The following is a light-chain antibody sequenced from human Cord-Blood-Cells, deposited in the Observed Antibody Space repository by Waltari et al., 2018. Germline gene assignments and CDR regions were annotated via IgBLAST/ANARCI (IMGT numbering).Light chain of an antibody. CDR2: GAS. CDR3: QQYGSSLWT. J-gene: IGKJ1*01. CDR1: QSVISSY. V-gene: IGKV3-20*01. Sequence: IVLTQSPGTLSLSQGERATLSCRASQSVISSYLAWYQQKPGQAPRLLIYGASSRATGIPDRFSGSGSGTDFTLTISRLEPEDFAVYYCQQYGSSLWTFGQGTKVEIK.